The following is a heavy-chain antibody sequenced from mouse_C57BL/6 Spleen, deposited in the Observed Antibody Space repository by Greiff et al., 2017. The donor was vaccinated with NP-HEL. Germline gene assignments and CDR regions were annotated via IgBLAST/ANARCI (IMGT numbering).Heavy chain of an antibody. CDR3: ARGRSRSYGSSFPFAY. D-gene: IGHD1-1*01. J-gene: IGHJ3*01. CDR2: ISYDGSN. Sequence: EVKLMESGPGLVKPSQSLSLPCSVTGYSITSGYYWNWIRQFPGNKLEWMGYISYDGSNNYNPSLKNRISITRDTSKNQFFLKLNSVTTEDTATYYCARGRSRSYGSSFPFAYWGQGTLVTVSA. CDR1: GYSITSGYY. V-gene: IGHV3-6*01.